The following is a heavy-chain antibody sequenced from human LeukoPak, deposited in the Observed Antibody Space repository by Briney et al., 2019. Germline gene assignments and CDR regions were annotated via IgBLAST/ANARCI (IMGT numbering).Heavy chain of an antibody. CDR3: ARALNPLPGTYYFDY. Sequence: PSETLSLTCTVSGGSISNYYWSWIRQPPGKGLEWIGYIYYSGSTNYNSSIQSRVTISVDTSKNQFSLKLTSVTAADTAVYYCARALNPLPGTYYFDYWGQGTLVTVSS. J-gene: IGHJ4*02. CDR2: IYYSGST. D-gene: IGHD2-15*01. V-gene: IGHV4-59*12. CDR1: GGSISNYY.